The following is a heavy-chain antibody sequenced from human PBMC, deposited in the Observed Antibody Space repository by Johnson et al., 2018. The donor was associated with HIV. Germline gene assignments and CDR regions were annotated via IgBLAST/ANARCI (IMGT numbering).Heavy chain of an antibody. CDR1: GFTFSTFG. Sequence: QVQLVESGGGVVQPGGSLRLSCAASGFTFSTFGMHWVRQAPGKGLEWVAFIRYDGSNKYYSDSVKGRFTISRDNSKNTLYLQMNSLRAEDTAVYYCARDRVPAAIGLAYRGAFDIWGQGTMVTVSS. CDR3: ARDRVPAAIGLAYRGAFDI. J-gene: IGHJ3*02. D-gene: IGHD2-2*02. V-gene: IGHV3-30*02. CDR2: IRYDGSNK.